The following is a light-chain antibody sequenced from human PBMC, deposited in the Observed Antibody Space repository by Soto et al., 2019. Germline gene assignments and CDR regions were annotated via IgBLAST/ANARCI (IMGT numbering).Light chain of an antibody. CDR3: QQYNSYPT. CDR2: DAS. CDR1: QSISSW. Sequence: DIQMTQSPATLSSSVVDRPTTPCRASQSISSWVAWYQQKPGKPPKLLIYDASSLESGVPSRFSGSGSGTEFTLTISSLQPDDFATYYCQQYNSYPTFGQGTKVDIK. J-gene: IGKJ1*01. V-gene: IGKV1-5*01.